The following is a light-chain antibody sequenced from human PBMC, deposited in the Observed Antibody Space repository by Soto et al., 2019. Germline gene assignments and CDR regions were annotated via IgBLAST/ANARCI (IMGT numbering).Light chain of an antibody. V-gene: IGKV3-20*01. J-gene: IGKJ4*01. CDR1: QTVSNTY. Sequence: EIGVTQFPGALSLSPGERVTLACRASQTVSNTYLAWYQQKRGQAHKFIIYGASNRATGIPDRFSGSGSGTDFTLTISRLEPEDFAVYYCQQYGAFPPTFGGGTKVEIK. CDR3: QQYGAFPPT. CDR2: GAS.